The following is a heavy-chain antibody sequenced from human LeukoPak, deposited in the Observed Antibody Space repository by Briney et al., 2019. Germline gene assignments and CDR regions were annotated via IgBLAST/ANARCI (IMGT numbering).Heavy chain of an antibody. CDR3: ATETECSGGSCYSYGWFDP. J-gene: IGHJ5*02. Sequence: SETLSLTCAVYGGSLSGYYWSWIRQPPGKGLEWIGDISYSGSANYNPSLRSRVTISVATSTNQFSLTLGSVTAADTAVYYCATETECSGGSCYSYGWFDPWGQGTQVIVSS. V-gene: IGHV4-59*01. CDR1: GGSLSGYY. CDR2: ISYSGSA. D-gene: IGHD2-15*01.